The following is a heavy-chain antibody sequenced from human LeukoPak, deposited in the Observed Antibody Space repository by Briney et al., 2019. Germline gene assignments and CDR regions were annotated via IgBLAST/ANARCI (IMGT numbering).Heavy chain of an antibody. Sequence: PSETLSLTCTVSGGPISSYYWSWIRQPPGKGLEWIGYIYYSGSTNYNPSLKSRVTISVDTSKNQFSLKLSSVTAADTAVYYCAGHYDFWSGYPIYYWGQGTLVTVSS. J-gene: IGHJ4*02. CDR2: IYYSGST. V-gene: IGHV4-59*01. D-gene: IGHD3-3*01. CDR1: GGPISSYY. CDR3: AGHYDFWSGYPIYY.